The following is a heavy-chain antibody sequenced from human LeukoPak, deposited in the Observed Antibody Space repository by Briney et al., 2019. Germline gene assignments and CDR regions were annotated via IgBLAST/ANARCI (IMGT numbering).Heavy chain of an antibody. CDR2: FDPEDGEA. J-gene: IGHJ4*02. V-gene: IGHV1-24*01. CDR3: ATDSSKGYYGSGSYTI. Sequence: GASVKVSCTVSGYTLTELSMHWVRQAPGKGLEWMGGFDPEDGEAIYAQKFQGRATMTEDTSTDTAYMELSSLRSEDTAVYYCATDSSKGYYGSGSYTIWGQGTLVTVSS. D-gene: IGHD3-10*01. CDR1: GYTLTELS.